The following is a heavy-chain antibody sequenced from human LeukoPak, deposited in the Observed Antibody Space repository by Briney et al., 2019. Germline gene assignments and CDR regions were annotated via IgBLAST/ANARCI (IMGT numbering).Heavy chain of an antibody. V-gene: IGHV1-46*01. J-gene: IGHJ4*02. CDR3: AREDSSGWYVFDY. CDR1: GYTFTSYY. Sequence: GASVKVSCKTFGYTFTSYYIHWVRQAPGQGLEWMGIINPSGGSTSYAQKFQGRVTMTRDTSTSTVYMELSSLRSEDTAVYYCAREDSSGWYVFDYWGQGTLVTVSS. D-gene: IGHD6-19*01. CDR2: INPSGGST.